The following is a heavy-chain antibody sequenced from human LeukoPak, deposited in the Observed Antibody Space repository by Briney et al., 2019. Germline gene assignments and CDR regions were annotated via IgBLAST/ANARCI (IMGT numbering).Heavy chain of an antibody. CDR2: IIPIFGTA. CDR3: ARGHDMGSFDY. Sequence: SVKVSCKASGGTFSSYAMSWVRQAPGQGLEWMGVIIPIFGTANYAQKFQGRVTITADESTSTAYMELSSLRSEDTAVYYCARGHDMGSFDYWGQGTLVTVSS. CDR1: GGTFSSYA. J-gene: IGHJ4*02. D-gene: IGHD3-22*01. V-gene: IGHV1-69*13.